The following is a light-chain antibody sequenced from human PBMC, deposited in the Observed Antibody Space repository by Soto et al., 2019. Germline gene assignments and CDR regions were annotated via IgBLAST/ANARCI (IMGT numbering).Light chain of an antibody. CDR2: KAS. CDR1: QSLSGW. V-gene: IGKV1-5*03. CDR3: QQSHHFPYT. J-gene: IGKJ2*01. Sequence: DIQMTQSPSTLSASVGDRVTITCRASQSLSGWLAWYQQKPGKAPKLLIYKASSLQSGVPSSFSGSGSGTGFTLTISSLQPDDFATYYCQQSHHFPYTFGQGTKLEI.